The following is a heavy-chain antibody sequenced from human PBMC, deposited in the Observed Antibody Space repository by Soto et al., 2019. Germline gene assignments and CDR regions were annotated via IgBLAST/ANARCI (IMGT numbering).Heavy chain of an antibody. V-gene: IGHV4-31*03. D-gene: IGHD2-2*01. J-gene: IGHJ4*02. CDR2: ISYSGSS. Sequence: SETLSLTCTVSGGSNIRDGYYFSCIRQHPGKGLELIAYISYSGSSYSNPSLKSRVTISADTSKNQFSLKLTSVTAADTAVYFCARATPAGSADFWGQGTLVTVSS. CDR3: ARATPAGSADF. CDR1: GGSNIRDGYY.